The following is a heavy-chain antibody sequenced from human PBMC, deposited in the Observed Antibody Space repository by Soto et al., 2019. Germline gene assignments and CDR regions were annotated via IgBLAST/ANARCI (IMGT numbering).Heavy chain of an antibody. V-gene: IGHV3-21*01. CDR1: GFTFRTYT. D-gene: IGHD2-15*01. CDR2: IRGFSPYT. Sequence: GGSLRLSCVASGFTFRTYTMNWVRQAPGKGLEWVSGIRGFSPYTFYAESVKGRFTISRDNAKNSLYLQMNSLGVEDTAVYYCARDRGYDAHDYYYNAMDVWGQGTTVTVSS. J-gene: IGHJ6*02. CDR3: ARDRGYDAHDYYYNAMDV.